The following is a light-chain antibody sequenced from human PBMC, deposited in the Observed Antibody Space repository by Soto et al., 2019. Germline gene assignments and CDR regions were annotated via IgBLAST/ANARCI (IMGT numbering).Light chain of an antibody. CDR1: SSDVGSYNL. V-gene: IGLV2-23*01. Sequence: SALTQPASVSGSPGQSITLSCTGTSSDVGSYNLVSWYQQHPGKAPKLMIYEGSKRPSGVSNRFSGSKSGNTASLTISGLQAEDEADYYCCSYAGSSTLVFGGGTKLTVL. J-gene: IGLJ2*01. CDR3: CSYAGSSTLV. CDR2: EGS.